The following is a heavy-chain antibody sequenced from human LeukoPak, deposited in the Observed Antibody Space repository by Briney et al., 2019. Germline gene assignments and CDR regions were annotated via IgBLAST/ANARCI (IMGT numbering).Heavy chain of an antibody. CDR3: AKDVVVAEL. CDR1: GFTFSSYS. Sequence: GGSLRLSCAASGFTFSSYSMNWVRQAPGRGLEWVSAISGSGGSTYYADSVKGRFTISRDNSKNTLYLQMNSLRAEDTAVYYCAKDVVVAELWGQGTLVTVSS. CDR2: ISGSGGST. D-gene: IGHD2-21*02. V-gene: IGHV3-23*01. J-gene: IGHJ4*02.